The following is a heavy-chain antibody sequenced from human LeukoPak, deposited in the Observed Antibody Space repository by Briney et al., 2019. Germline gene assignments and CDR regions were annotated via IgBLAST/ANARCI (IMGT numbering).Heavy chain of an antibody. V-gene: IGHV4-30-2*01. Sequence: SETLSLTCAVSGGSISSGGYSWSWIRQPPGKGLEWIGYIYHSGSTYYNPSLKSRVTISVDRSKNQFSLKLSSVTAADTAVYHCARRHYSSSWYFDYWGQGTLVTVSS. CDR2: IYHSGST. CDR1: GGSISSGGYS. D-gene: IGHD6-13*01. J-gene: IGHJ4*02. CDR3: ARRHYSSSWYFDY.